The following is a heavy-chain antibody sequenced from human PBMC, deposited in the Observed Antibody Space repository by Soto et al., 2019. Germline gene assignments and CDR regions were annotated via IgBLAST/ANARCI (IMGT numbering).Heavy chain of an antibody. CDR2: IYYSGST. CDR3: ARRRGYSYIFYFDY. Sequence: SETLSLTCTVSGGSVSSGSYYWSWIRQPPGKGLEWIGYIYYSGSTNYNPSLKSRVTISVDTSKNQFSLKLSSVTAADTAVYYCARRRGYSYIFYFDYWGQGTLVTVSS. CDR1: GGSVSSGSYY. D-gene: IGHD5-18*01. J-gene: IGHJ4*02. V-gene: IGHV4-61*01.